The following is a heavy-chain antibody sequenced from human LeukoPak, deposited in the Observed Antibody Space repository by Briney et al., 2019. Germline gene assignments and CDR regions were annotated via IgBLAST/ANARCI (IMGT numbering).Heavy chain of an antibody. J-gene: IGHJ4*02. Sequence: SETLSLTCTVSGGSISSYYWSWIRQPPGKGLEWIGYIYYSGSTNYNPSLKSRVTISVDTSKNQFSLKLSSVTAADTAVYYCARGGFDWFTPQGYWGQGTLVTVSS. V-gene: IGHV4-59*01. CDR3: ARGGFDWFTPQGY. CDR1: GGSISSYY. D-gene: IGHD3-9*01. CDR2: IYYSGST.